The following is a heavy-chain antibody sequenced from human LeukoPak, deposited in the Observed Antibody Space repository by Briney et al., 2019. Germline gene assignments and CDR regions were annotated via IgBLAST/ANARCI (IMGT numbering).Heavy chain of an antibody. CDR1: GFTFSIYG. CDR3: AKDAATQQFDY. D-gene: IGHD2-15*01. J-gene: IGHJ4*02. Sequence: GGSLRLSCAASGFTFSIYGMHWVRQAPGKGLEWVAVISYDGSNKYYADSVKGRFTISRDNSKNTLYLQMNSLRAEDTAVYYCAKDAATQQFDYWGQGTLVTVSS. V-gene: IGHV3-30*18. CDR2: ISYDGSNK.